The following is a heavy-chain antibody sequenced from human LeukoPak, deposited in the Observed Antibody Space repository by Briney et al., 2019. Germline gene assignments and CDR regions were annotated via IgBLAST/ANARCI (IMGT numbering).Heavy chain of an antibody. CDR2: INPNSGGT. CDR3: ARDHNYGYSGVYYFDY. J-gene: IGHJ4*02. D-gene: IGHD5-18*01. Sequence: TSVKVSCKASGYTFTGYYMHWVRQAPGQGLEWMGWINPNSGGTNYAQKFQGRVTMTRDTSISTAYMELSRLRSDDTAVYYCARDHNYGYSGVYYFDYWGQGTLVTVSS. CDR1: GYTFTGYY. V-gene: IGHV1-2*02.